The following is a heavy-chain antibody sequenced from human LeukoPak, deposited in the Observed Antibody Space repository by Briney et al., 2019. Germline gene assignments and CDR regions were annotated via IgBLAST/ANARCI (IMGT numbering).Heavy chain of an antibody. D-gene: IGHD1-26*01. Sequence: SVKVSCKASGGTFTTSAISWVRQAPGQGFEWMGKIIPIFGTTNYAQKFQGRVRITADKSTSTAYMELSRLRSDDTAVYYCAREGPIVGATHLVDYWAQGTLVTVSS. V-gene: IGHV1-69*06. CDR1: GGTFTTSA. CDR2: IIPIFGTT. J-gene: IGHJ4*02. CDR3: AREGPIVGATHLVDY.